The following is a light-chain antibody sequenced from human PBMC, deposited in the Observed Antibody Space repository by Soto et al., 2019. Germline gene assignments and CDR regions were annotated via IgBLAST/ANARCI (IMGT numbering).Light chain of an antibody. Sequence: QSALTQPASVSGSLGQSITISCTGNSSDVGGYNYVSWYQQHPGKVPKLMIYEVNNRPSGVSNRFSGSKSANTASLTISGLQADDEADYYCSSFTSTSTQVFGGGTKLTVL. CDR1: SSDVGGYNY. V-gene: IGLV2-14*01. CDR3: SSFTSTSTQV. CDR2: EVN. J-gene: IGLJ3*02.